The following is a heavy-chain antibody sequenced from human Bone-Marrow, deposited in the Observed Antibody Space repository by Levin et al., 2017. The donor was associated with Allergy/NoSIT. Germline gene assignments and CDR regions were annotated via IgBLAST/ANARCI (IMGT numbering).Heavy chain of an antibody. D-gene: IGHD3-3*01. Sequence: GGSLRLSCEASGFLFNSYDMYWVRQAPGKGLEGVSYISSSGHRIYYADSVKGRFTISRDNSKNTLFLQMNSRRAEDTAVYYCAKDFFRWGQGTRVTVSS. CDR1: GFLFNSYD. CDR2: ISSSGHRI. CDR3: AKDFFR. J-gene: IGHJ4*02. V-gene: IGHV3-23*01.